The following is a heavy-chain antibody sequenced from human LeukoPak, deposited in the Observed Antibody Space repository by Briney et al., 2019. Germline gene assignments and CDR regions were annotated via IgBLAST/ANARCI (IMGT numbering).Heavy chain of an antibody. CDR3: ARERDTGGYYLGY. CDR1: GFTVSGTW. CDR2: LYARGTT. Sequence: GSLRLSCAASGFTVSGTWMHWVRQAPGKGLEWLSVLYARGTTYYAESVKGRFTISRDSSKNTLYLQMTGLREEDTAVYYCARERDTGGYYLGYWGQGTLVTVSS. D-gene: IGHD3-22*01. J-gene: IGHJ4*02. V-gene: IGHV3-66*01.